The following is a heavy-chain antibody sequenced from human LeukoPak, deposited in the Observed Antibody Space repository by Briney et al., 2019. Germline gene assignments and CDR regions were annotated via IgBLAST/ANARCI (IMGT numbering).Heavy chain of an antibody. V-gene: IGHV4-59*01. J-gene: IGHJ4*02. D-gene: IGHD3-3*01. CDR3: AFSAGFLEWLLL. CDR2: IYYSGST. Sequence: SETLSLTCTVSGGSISSYYWSWIRQPPGKGLEWIGYIYYSGSTNYNPSLKSRVTISVDTSKNQFSLKLSSVTAADTAVYYCAFSAGFLEWLLLWGQGTLVTVSS. CDR1: GGSISSYY.